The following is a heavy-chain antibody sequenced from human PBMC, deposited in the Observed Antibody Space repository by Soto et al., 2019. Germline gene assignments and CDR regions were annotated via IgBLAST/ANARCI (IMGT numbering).Heavy chain of an antibody. Sequence: GSLRLSCAASGFTFSSYAMSWVRQAPGKGLEWVSAISGSGGSTYYADSVKGRFTISRDNSKNTLYLQMNSLRAEDTAVYYCASQEGYCSSTSCYHSYFQHWGQGTLVTVSS. V-gene: IGHV3-23*01. CDR2: ISGSGGST. CDR3: ASQEGYCSSTSCYHSYFQH. J-gene: IGHJ1*01. CDR1: GFTFSSYA. D-gene: IGHD2-2*01.